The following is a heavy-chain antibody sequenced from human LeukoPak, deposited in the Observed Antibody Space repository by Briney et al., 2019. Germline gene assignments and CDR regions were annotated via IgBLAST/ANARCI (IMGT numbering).Heavy chain of an antibody. Sequence: PSETLSLTCTVSGGSISSYYWSWIRQPPGKGLEWIGYIYYSGSTNYNPSLKSRVTISVDTSKNQFSLKLSSVTAADTAVYYCARYGAVAGLDYWGQGTLVTVSS. D-gene: IGHD6-19*01. CDR1: GGSISSYY. V-gene: IGHV4-59*01. J-gene: IGHJ4*02. CDR2: IYYSGST. CDR3: ARYGAVAGLDY.